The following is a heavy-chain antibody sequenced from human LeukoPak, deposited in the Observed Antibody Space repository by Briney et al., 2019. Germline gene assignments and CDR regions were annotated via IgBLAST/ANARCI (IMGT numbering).Heavy chain of an antibody. J-gene: IGHJ1*01. CDR1: GFTFSSYG. V-gene: IGHV3-30*02. CDR2: IRYDGSNK. Sequence: GGSLRLSCAASGFTFSSYGMHWVRQAPGKGLEWVAFIRYDGSNKYYADSVKGRFTISRDNAKSSLYLQMDSLRVEDTAIYYCARSRGKYFQRWGQGTLVTVSS. D-gene: IGHD3-16*01. CDR3: ARSRGKYFQR.